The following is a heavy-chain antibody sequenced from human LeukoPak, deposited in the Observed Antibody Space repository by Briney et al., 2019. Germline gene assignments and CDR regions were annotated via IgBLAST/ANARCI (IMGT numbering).Heavy chain of an antibody. V-gene: IGHV3-53*01. CDR1: GFDVSSNF. J-gene: IGHJ5*02. CDR2: LYSVGTT. CDR3: VRSLNSGSYADL. D-gene: IGHD1-26*01. Sequence: HPGGSLRLSCAASGFDVSSNFISWVRQAPGKGLEWVSVLYSVGTTYYADSVKGRFTISRDSSKNTLYLQMNSLRVDDTAVYYCVRSLNSGSYADLWGQGTLVIVSS.